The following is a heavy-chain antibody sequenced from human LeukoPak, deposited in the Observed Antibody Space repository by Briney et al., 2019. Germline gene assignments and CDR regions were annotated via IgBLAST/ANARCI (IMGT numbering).Heavy chain of an antibody. D-gene: IGHD4-23*01. Sequence: ASVKVSCKASGYTFTSYAMHWVRQAPGQRLEWMGWINAGNDNTKYSQKFQGRVTITRDTSASTAYMELSSLRSEDTAVYYCAGKRKPDYYGMDVWGKGTTVTVSS. CDR3: AGKRKPDYYGMDV. CDR1: GYTFTSYA. CDR2: INAGNDNT. J-gene: IGHJ6*04. V-gene: IGHV1-3*01.